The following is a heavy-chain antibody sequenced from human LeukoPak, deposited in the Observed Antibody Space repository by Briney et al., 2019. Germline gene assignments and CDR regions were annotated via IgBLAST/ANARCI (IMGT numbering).Heavy chain of an antibody. J-gene: IGHJ4*02. CDR2: IIPILGIA. V-gene: IGHV1-69*04. CDR3: ARDSRTMVVTPPYFDY. D-gene: IGHD4-23*01. CDR1: GGTFSSYT. Sequence: SVKVPCKASGGTFSSYTISWVRQAPGQGLEWMGRIIPILGIANYAQEFQGRVTITADKSTSTAYMELSSLRSEDTAVYYCARDSRTMVVTPPYFDYWGQGTLVTVSS.